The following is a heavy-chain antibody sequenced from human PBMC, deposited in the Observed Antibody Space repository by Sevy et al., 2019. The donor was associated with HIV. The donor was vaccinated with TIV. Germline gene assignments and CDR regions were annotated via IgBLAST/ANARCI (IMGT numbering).Heavy chain of an antibody. J-gene: IGHJ4*02. CDR1: GLTFRSYW. D-gene: IGHD3-22*01. Sequence: GGSLRLSCAAEGLTFRSYWMSWVRQAPGKGLEWVANIKQDGSEKYYVDSVKGRFTISRDNAKNSLYMQMNSLRAEDTAVYYCASGGYYDSSAFDYWGQGTLVTVSS. V-gene: IGHV3-7*01. CDR3: ASGGYYDSSAFDY. CDR2: IKQDGSEK.